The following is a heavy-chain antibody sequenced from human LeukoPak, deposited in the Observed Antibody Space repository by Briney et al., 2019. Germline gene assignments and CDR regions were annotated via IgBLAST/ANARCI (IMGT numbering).Heavy chain of an antibody. Sequence: PGGSLRLSCAASGFTFSSYSRNWVRQAPGKGLEWVSYISSSSSTIYYADSVKGRFTISRDNAKNSLYLQMNSLRAEDTAVYYCAIAKQSGSWFHDAFDIWGQGTMVTVSS. V-gene: IGHV3-48*01. J-gene: IGHJ3*02. CDR1: GFTFSSYS. CDR3: AIAKQSGSWFHDAFDI. CDR2: ISSSSSTI. D-gene: IGHD6-13*01.